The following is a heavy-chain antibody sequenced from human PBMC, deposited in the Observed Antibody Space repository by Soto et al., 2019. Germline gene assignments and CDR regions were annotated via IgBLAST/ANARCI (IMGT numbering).Heavy chain of an antibody. V-gene: IGHV3-23*01. J-gene: IGHJ4*02. CDR2: VSANGQGI. CDR1: GFTFSSSA. D-gene: IGHD3-10*01. Sequence: GSLRLSCAASGFTFSSSAISWVRQAPGRGLEWVSAVSANGQGIYYADSVRGRFTISRDNSKNTVFLHMDSLSAEDTAVYYCAKDRHYPRDYFHYWGQGTLVTVSS. CDR3: AKDRHYPRDYFHY.